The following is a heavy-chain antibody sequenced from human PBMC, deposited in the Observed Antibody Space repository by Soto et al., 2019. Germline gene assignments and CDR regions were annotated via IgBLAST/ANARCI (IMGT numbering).Heavy chain of an antibody. D-gene: IGHD3-22*01. CDR2: ISAYNGNT. V-gene: IGHV1-18*04. Sequence: ASVKVSCKASGYTFTSCGISLVRQAPGQGLEWMGWISAYNGNTNYAQKLQGRVTMTTDTSTSTAYMELRSLRSDDTAVYYCASDIDYYDSSGSRGYFEYWGQGTLVTVSS. J-gene: IGHJ4*02. CDR3: ASDIDYYDSSGSRGYFEY. CDR1: GYTFTSCG.